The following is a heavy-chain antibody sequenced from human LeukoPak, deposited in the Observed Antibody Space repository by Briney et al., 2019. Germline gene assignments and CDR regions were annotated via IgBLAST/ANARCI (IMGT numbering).Heavy chain of an antibody. J-gene: IGHJ5*02. D-gene: IGHD3-3*01. CDR1: GGSISSGDYY. CDR2: IYYSGST. CDR3: ASTTIFGVITDDNWFDP. V-gene: IGHV4-30-4*08. Sequence: SQTLSLTCTVSGGSISSGDYYWSWIRQPPGKGLEWIGYIYYSGSTYYNPSLKSRVTISVDTSKNQFSLKLSSVTAADTAVYYCASTTIFGVITDDNWFDPWGQGTLVTVSS.